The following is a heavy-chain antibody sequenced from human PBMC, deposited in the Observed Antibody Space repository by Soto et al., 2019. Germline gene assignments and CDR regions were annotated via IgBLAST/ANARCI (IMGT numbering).Heavy chain of an antibody. CDR3: ARDIRGYSYGTFDY. Sequence: VASVKVSCKASGGTFSSYAISWVRQAPGQGLEWMGGIIPIFGTANYAQKFQGRVTITADESTSTAYMELSSLRSEDTTVYYCARDIRGYSYGTFDYWGQGTLVTVSS. D-gene: IGHD5-18*01. CDR2: IIPIFGTA. CDR1: GGTFSSYA. V-gene: IGHV1-69*13. J-gene: IGHJ4*02.